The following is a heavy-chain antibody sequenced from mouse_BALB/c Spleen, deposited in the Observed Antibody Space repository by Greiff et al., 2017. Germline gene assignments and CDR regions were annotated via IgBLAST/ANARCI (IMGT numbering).Heavy chain of an antibody. J-gene: IGHJ4*01. D-gene: IGHD2-4*01. CDR2: IWSGGST. V-gene: IGHV2-2*02. CDR1: GFSLTSYG. CDR3: ARKGDYDGYYAMDY. Sequence: VKLMESGPGLVQPSQSLSITCTVSGFSLTSYGVHWVRQSPGKGLEWLGVIWSGGSTDYNAAFISRLSISKDNSKSQVFFKMNSLQANDTAIYYWARKGDYDGYYAMDYWGQGTSVTVSS.